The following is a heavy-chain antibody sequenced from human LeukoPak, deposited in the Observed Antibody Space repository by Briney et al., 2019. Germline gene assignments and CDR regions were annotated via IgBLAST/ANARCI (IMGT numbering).Heavy chain of an antibody. Sequence: GASVKVSCTASGYTFTGYYMHWVRQAPGQGLEWMGWINPNSGGTNYAQKFQGRVTMTRDTSISTAYLELSRLRSDDTAVYYCARYRQDDYYDTDEVEYFQHWGQGTLVTVSS. D-gene: IGHD3-22*01. CDR3: ARYRQDDYYDTDEVEYFQH. CDR1: GYTFTGYY. CDR2: INPNSGGT. J-gene: IGHJ1*01. V-gene: IGHV1-2*02.